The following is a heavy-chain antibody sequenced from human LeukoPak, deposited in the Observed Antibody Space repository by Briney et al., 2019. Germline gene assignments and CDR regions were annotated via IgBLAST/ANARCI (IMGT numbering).Heavy chain of an antibody. D-gene: IGHD3-3*01. CDR2: IIPIFGTA. CDR1: GGTFSSYA. J-gene: IGHJ4*02. CDR3: ARESAGGSGYYTDYYFDY. V-gene: IGHV1-69*13. Sequence: SVKVSCKASGGTFSSYAISWVRQAPGQGLEWMGGIIPIFGTANYAQKFQGRVTITADESTSTAYMELSSLRSEDTAVYYCARESAGGSGYYTDYYFDYWGQGALVTVSS.